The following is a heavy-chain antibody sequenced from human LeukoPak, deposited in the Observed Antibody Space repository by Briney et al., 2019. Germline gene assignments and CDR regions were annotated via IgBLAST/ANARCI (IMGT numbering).Heavy chain of an antibody. V-gene: IGHV4-4*07. CDR3: ARDAPPGVVGNWFDP. CDR1: GGSISSYY. CDR2: IYTSGST. D-gene: IGHD3-3*01. J-gene: IGHJ5*02. Sequence: SXXLSLTCTVSGGSISSYYWSWVRQPAGKGLEWIGRIYTSGSTNYNPSLKSRVTISVDTTKNQFSLKLSSVTAADTAVYYCARDAPPGVVGNWFDPWGQGTLVTVSS.